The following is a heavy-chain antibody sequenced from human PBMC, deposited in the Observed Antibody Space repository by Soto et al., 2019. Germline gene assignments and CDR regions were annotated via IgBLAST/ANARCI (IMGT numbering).Heavy chain of an antibody. Sequence: SETLSLTCTVSGGSVSSGSYYWSWIRQPPGKGLEWIGYIYYSGSTNYNPSLKSRVTISVDTSKNQFSPKLSSVTAADTAVYYCARGNCSGGSCYFRSFDYWGQGTLVTVSS. CDR3: ARGNCSGGSCYFRSFDY. V-gene: IGHV4-61*01. CDR1: GGSVSSGSYY. CDR2: IYYSGST. D-gene: IGHD2-15*01. J-gene: IGHJ4*02.